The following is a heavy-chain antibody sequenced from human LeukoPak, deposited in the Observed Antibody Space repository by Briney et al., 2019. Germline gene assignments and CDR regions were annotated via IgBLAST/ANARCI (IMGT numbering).Heavy chain of an antibody. J-gene: IGHJ3*01. CDR1: GFTFTGYW. Sequence: GGSLRLSCSASGFTFTGYWMNWVRQAPGKGPVWVAHINSDGSVTNYADSVKGRFTISRDNAKNTLYLQMNSLRAEDTAVYYCARRWQSSWGHAFDFWGQGTMVTVSS. CDR2: INSDGSVT. D-gene: IGHD2-15*01. CDR3: ARRWQSSWGHAFDF. V-gene: IGHV3-74*01.